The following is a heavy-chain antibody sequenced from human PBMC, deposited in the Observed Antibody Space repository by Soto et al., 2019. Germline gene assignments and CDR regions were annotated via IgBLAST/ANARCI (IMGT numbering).Heavy chain of an antibody. CDR3: ARDAAVPGESDRFDY. CDR1: GDSVTSNVW. CDR2: AYHNGLT. J-gene: IGHJ4*02. D-gene: IGHD6-19*01. Sequence: TSETVSLTCAVSGDSVTSNVWWSWVRQPPGKGLEWIGEAYHNGLTDYNPSLKSRVTMSVDTSKNEFSLKLTSLTAADTAIYYCARDAAVPGESDRFDYWGQGTLVTVSS. V-gene: IGHV4-4*02.